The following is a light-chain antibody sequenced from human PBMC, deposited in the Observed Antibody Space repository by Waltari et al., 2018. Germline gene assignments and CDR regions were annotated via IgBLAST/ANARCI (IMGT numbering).Light chain of an antibody. V-gene: IGKV2-28*01. Sequence: DIVMTQSPLSLPVTPGEPASMSCRSSQSLLHSNGKNYLNWYLQKPGRSPQLLIYLGSNWPSGVPGRFSGSGSGTDFTLKISRVEAEDVGVYYCMQALQTPRAITFGQGTRLEIK. CDR1: QSLLHSNGKNY. CDR2: LGS. J-gene: IGKJ5*01. CDR3: MQALQTPRAIT.